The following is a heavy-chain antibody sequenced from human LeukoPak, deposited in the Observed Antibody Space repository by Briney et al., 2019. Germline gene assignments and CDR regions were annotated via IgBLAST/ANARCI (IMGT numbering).Heavy chain of an antibody. D-gene: IGHD6-13*01. CDR2: IYYSGST. J-gene: IGHJ4*02. Sequence: SETLSLTCTVSGGSISSHYWSWIRQPPGKGLEWIGYIYYSGSTNYNPSLKSRVTMSVDTSKNQFSLKLSSVIAADTAVYYCARGGAAAAADYWGQGTLVTVSS. CDR1: GGSISSHY. CDR3: ARGGAAAAADY. V-gene: IGHV4-59*11.